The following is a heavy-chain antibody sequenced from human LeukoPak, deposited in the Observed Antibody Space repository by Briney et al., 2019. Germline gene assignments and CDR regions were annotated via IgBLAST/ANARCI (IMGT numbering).Heavy chain of an antibody. J-gene: IGHJ4*02. CDR1: GFTFDDYA. D-gene: IGHD3-3*02. CDR3: ANLAYTDY. CDR2: ISWNSGSI. Sequence: PGGSLRLSCAASGFTFDDYAMHWVRQAPGKGLEWVPGISWNSGSIGYADSVKGRFTISRDNAKNSLYLQMNSLRAEDTALYYCANLAYTDYWGQGTLVTVSS. V-gene: IGHV3-9*01.